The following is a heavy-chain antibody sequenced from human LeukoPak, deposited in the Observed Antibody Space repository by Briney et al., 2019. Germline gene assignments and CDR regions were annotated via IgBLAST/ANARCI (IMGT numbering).Heavy chain of an antibody. J-gene: IGHJ4*02. V-gene: IGHV3-48*02. CDR3: ARDHGYAFDY. D-gene: IGHD5-12*01. Sequence: GGSLRLSCAASGFTVSSNYMSWVRQAPGKGLEWVSYINSISGEIWYADSVKGRFTISRDDAKNSLYLQMNSLRDEDTAVYYCARDHGYAFDYWGQGTLVTVSS. CDR1: GFTVSSNY. CDR2: INSISGEI.